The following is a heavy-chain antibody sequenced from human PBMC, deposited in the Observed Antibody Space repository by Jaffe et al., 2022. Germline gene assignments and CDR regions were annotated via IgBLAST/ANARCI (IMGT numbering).Heavy chain of an antibody. D-gene: IGHD3-10*01. CDR1: GGSFNGYF. CDR2: INHTGNT. J-gene: IGHJ2*01. V-gene: IGHV4-34*02. CDR3: ARIRVVVVRGFMTGPRYFDL. Sequence: QVQLQQYGAGLLKPSETLSLTCAVSGGSFNGYFWAWIRQPPGKGLEYIGEINHTGNTVYSPSLKSRLSISLDTPKNHFSLRLTSVTAADTAVYYCARIRVVVVRGFMTGPRYFDLWGRGTLVAVSP.